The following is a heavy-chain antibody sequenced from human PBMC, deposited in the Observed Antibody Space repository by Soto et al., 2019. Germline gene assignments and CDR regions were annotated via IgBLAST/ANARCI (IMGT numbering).Heavy chain of an antibody. V-gene: IGHV3-73*02. CDR3: IRSGIDMDV. Sequence: EVQLVESGGGLVQPGGSLKLSCAASGFTFSGSAMHWVRQASGKGLEWVGRIRSKANSYATAYAASVKGRFTISRDDSKNTAYLQMNSLKTEDTAVYYCIRSGIDMDVWGQGTTVTVSS. CDR2: IRSKANSYAT. J-gene: IGHJ6*02. CDR1: GFTFSGSA. D-gene: IGHD3-16*01.